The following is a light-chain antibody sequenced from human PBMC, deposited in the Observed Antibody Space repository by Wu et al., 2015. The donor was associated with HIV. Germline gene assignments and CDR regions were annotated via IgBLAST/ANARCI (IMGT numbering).Light chain of an antibody. CDR3: QQYDTSSAT. CDR2: KAS. J-gene: IGKJ2*01. V-gene: IGKV1-5*03. Sequence: DIQMTQSPSTLSASVGDRVTITCRASQSIRTWLVWYQQKPGKAPRLLIYKASSLESGVPSRFSGSGSGTEFTLTISSQQPDDFATYYCQQYDTSSATFGQGTNLEIK. CDR1: QSIRTW.